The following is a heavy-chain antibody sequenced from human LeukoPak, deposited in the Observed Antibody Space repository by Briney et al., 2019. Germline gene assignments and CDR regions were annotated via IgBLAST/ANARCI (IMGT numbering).Heavy chain of an antibody. CDR3: ARDYDFWSGYYPFDY. Sequence: GASVKVSCKASGYTFTGYYMHWVRQAPGQGLEWMGWINPNSGGTNYAQKFQGRVTMTRDTSISTAYMELSRLRSDDTAVYYCARDYDFWSGYYPFDYWGQGTLVTVSS. D-gene: IGHD3-3*01. CDR1: GYTFTGYY. CDR2: INPNSGGT. J-gene: IGHJ4*02. V-gene: IGHV1-2*02.